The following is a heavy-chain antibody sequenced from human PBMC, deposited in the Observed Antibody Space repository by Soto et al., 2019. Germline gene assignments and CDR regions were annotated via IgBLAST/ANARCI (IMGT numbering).Heavy chain of an antibody. CDR1: GGSISSYY. J-gene: IGHJ4*02. D-gene: IGHD3-22*01. CDR3: AREVTTGYFDY. CDR2: IYYSGST. Sequence: SETLSLTCTVSGGSISSYYWSWIRQPPGKGLEWIGYIYYSGSTNYNPSLKSRVTISVDTSKNQFSLKLSSVTAADTAVYYCAREVTTGYFDYWGQGTLVTLSS. V-gene: IGHV4-59*01.